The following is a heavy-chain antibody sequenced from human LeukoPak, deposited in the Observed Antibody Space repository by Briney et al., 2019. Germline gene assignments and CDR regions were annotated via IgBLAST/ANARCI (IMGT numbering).Heavy chain of an antibody. D-gene: IGHD6-19*01. CDR3: AKQGSSGRSSHYYFDF. Sequence: PGGSLRLSCAASGFTFSDYGIHWVRQAPGKGLEWVAVIWYDGSNKFYADSVKGRFTISRDNSKNTLFLQMNSLRAEDTAVYYCAKQGSSGRSSHYYFDFRDQGILVTASS. CDR2: IWYDGSNK. J-gene: IGHJ4*02. V-gene: IGHV3-33*06. CDR1: GFTFSDYG.